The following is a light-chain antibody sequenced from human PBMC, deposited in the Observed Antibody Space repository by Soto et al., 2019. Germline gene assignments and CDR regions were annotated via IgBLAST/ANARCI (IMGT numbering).Light chain of an antibody. V-gene: IGKV1-5*01. J-gene: IGKJ2*01. CDR1: QSISSW. CDR3: QKYNSYPYT. CDR2: DTS. Sequence: DIQMTQSHSTLSASVGDRVTITCRASQSISSWLAWYQQKPGKAPNLLIYDTSNLESGVPSRFSGSGSGTEFTLTISSLRPDEFATYYCQKYNSYPYTFGQGTKLEIK.